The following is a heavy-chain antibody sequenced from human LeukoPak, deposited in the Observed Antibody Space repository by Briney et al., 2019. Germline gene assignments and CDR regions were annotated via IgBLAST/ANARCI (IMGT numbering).Heavy chain of an antibody. J-gene: IGHJ5*02. CDR3: AKAAQCELHSPNGSDP. Sequence: TGESLRLSCAAAGFTFSSYGMHWVRQAPGKGLEWVAVIWYDGSNKYYADSVKGRFTISRENSKNTLYLQMNSLMAEDTAVYYCAKAAQCELHSPNGSDPCGQGTLVTVSS. CDR1: GFTFSSYG. D-gene: IGHD1-26*01. CDR2: IWYDGSNK. V-gene: IGHV3-33*06.